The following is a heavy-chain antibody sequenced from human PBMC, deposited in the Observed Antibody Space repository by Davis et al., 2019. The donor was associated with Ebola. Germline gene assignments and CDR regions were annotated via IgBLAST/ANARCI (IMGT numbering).Heavy chain of an antibody. V-gene: IGHV5-51*01. D-gene: IGHD1/OR15-1a*01. Sequence: GGSLRLSCKGSGYSFSSDWIGWVRQMPGKGLEWMGIIYPGDSDARYSPSFQGQVTISADKSISTAYLQWSSLKASDTAMYYCARHRGSRREQLRIDYWGQGTLVTVSS. CDR1: GYSFSSDW. CDR2: IYPGDSDA. J-gene: IGHJ4*02. CDR3: ARHRGSRREQLRIDY.